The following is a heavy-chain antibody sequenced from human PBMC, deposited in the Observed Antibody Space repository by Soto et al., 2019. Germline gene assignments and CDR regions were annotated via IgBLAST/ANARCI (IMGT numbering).Heavy chain of an antibody. Sequence: QVQLVESGGGVVQPGRSLRLSCAASGFTFSSYAMHWVRQAPGKGLEWVAVISYDGSNKYYADSVKGRFTISRDNSKNTLYLQMNSLRAEDTAVYYCANTGDVDTAMVHPEDYYYYGMDVWGQGTTVTVSS. J-gene: IGHJ6*02. V-gene: IGHV3-30-3*01. CDR3: ANTGDVDTAMVHPEDYYYYGMDV. D-gene: IGHD5-18*01. CDR1: GFTFSSYA. CDR2: ISYDGSNK.